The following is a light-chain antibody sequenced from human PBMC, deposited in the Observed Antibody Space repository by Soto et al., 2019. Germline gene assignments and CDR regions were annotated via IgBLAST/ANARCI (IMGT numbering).Light chain of an antibody. CDR2: GIS. J-gene: IGKJ4*01. CDR1: QAFCNL. Sequence: DIQMTQSPSSVSASVGERVIITCRASQAFCNLLAGYQQKRGKAPKLLIYGISTLQGGVPSRFSGSESGTDFTLTISSVQPEDSATYYCQQAATFPLTFGGGTEVEIK. V-gene: IGKV1-12*01. CDR3: QQAATFPLT.